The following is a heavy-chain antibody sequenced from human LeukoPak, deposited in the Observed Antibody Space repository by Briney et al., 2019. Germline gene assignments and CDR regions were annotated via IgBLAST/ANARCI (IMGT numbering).Heavy chain of an antibody. J-gene: IGHJ4*02. CDR2: IYYSGST. Sequence: SETLSLTCTVSGGSISSSSYYWGWIRQPPGKGLEWIGSIYYSGSTYYNPSLKSRVTISVDTSKNHFSLKLRSVTAADTAVYYCARRRGHYDILPGYYSFDYWGQGTLVTVSS. CDR1: GGSISSSSYY. D-gene: IGHD3-9*01. CDR3: ARRRGHYDILPGYYSFDY. V-gene: IGHV4-39*01.